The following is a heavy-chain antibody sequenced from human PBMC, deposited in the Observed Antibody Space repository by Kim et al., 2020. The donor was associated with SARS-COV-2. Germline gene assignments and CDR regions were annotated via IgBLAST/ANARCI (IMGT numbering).Heavy chain of an antibody. CDR3: ASRPYYYDSSGYFI. J-gene: IGHJ4*02. Sequence: AQKFQGRVTMTRDTSTSTVYMELSSLRSEDTAVYYCASRPYYYDSSGYFIWGQGTLVTVSS. D-gene: IGHD3-22*01. V-gene: IGHV1-46*01.